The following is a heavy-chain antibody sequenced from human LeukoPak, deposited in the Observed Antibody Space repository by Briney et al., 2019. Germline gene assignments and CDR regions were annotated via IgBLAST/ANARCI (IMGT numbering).Heavy chain of an antibody. CDR2: INPNSGNT. CDR1: GYTFTSYD. V-gene: IGHV1-8*03. D-gene: IGHD2-2*01. CDR3: AREDIVVVPPSRPFDP. J-gene: IGHJ5*02. Sequence: ASVKVSCKASGYTFTSYDINWVRQATGQGLEWMGWINPNSGNTGYAPKFQGRATLTRDTSINTAFMELNSLRSDDTAVYYCAREDIVVVPPSRPFDPWGQGTLVTVSS.